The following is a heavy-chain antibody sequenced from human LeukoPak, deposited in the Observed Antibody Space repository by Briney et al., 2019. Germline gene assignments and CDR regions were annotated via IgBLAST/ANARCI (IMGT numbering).Heavy chain of an antibody. Sequence: GGSLRLSCAASGFTISVHWMHWVRQAPGKGLVWVSRINSDGSITNYADSVKGRFTISRDNAKNTLYLQMNSLRAEDTAVYYCARGAARCNGDCSPDWGQGTLVTVSS. J-gene: IGHJ4*02. CDR2: INSDGSIT. CDR3: ARGAARCNGDCSPD. D-gene: IGHD2-21*02. CDR1: GFTISVHW. V-gene: IGHV3-74*01.